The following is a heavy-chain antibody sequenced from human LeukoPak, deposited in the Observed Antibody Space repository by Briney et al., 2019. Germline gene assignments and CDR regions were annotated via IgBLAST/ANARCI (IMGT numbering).Heavy chain of an antibody. V-gene: IGHV3-23*01. CDR1: GFSLSGYA. CDR3: PRKYDSSGYFDY. J-gene: IGHJ4*02. CDR2: ISGGGDAA. D-gene: IGHD3-22*01. Sequence: GGSLRLSCIASGFSLSGYAMSWVRQAPGKGLEWVSTISGGGDAAYYADSVKGRFTISRDNSKNTLYLQMNSLRAEDTAEYYCPRKYDSSGYFDYWGRGTLVTVSS.